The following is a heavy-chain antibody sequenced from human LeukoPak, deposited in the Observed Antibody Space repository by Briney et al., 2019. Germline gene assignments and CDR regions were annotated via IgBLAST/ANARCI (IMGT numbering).Heavy chain of an antibody. V-gene: IGHV4-39*01. J-gene: IGHJ5*02. CDR1: GGSISSSRYY. Sequence: SETLSLTCTVSGGSISSSRYYWGWIRQPPGKGLEWIGSIDYSGSTYYTPSLKSRVTISVDTSKNQFSQRLSSVTAADTAVYYCARRVGDNWFDPWGQGTLVTVSS. CDR2: IDYSGST. CDR3: ARRVGDNWFDP.